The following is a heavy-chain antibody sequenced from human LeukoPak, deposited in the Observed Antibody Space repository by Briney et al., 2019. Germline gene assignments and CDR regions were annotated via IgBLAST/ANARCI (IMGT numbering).Heavy chain of an antibody. Sequence: PGGSLRLSCAASGFTFSSHAMNWVRQAPGKGLEWVSGISGSGGTTSYADSVKSRFTISRDNSKNTLYLQMNSLRAEDTALYYCANPWGSGWYFDLWGRGTLVTVSS. D-gene: IGHD7-27*01. CDR2: ISGSGGTT. CDR3: ANPWGSGWYFDL. CDR1: GFTFSSHA. J-gene: IGHJ2*01. V-gene: IGHV3-23*01.